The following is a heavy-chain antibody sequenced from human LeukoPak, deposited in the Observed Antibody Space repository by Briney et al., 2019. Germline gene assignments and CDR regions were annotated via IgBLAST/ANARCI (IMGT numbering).Heavy chain of an antibody. J-gene: IGHJ4*02. V-gene: IGHV3-23*01. D-gene: IGHD1-26*01. Sequence: PGGSLRLSCAASGLTFSSYAMNWVRQAPGKGLEWVSTISYSGGSTYYVDSVKGRFTISRDNSENTLYLQLNSLRAEDTAVYYCAKAASGSYLYYFDYWGQGTLVTVSS. CDR3: AKAASGSYLYYFDY. CDR1: GLTFSSYA. CDR2: ISYSGGST.